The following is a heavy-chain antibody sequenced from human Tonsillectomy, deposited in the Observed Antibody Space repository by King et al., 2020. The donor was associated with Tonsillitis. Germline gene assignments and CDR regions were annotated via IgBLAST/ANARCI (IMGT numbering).Heavy chain of an antibody. J-gene: IGHJ2*01. CDR3: ARDRFLRRQGQYFDL. CDR1: GGTFSSYA. V-gene: IGHV1-69*01. D-gene: IGHD4-17*01. CDR2: IIPIFGTA. Sequence: VQLVESGAEVKKPGSSVKVSCKASGGTFSSYAISWVRQAPGQGLEWMGGIIPIFGTANYAQKFQGRVTITADESTSTAYMELSSLRSEDTAVYYCARDRFLRRQGQYFDLWGRGTLVTVSS.